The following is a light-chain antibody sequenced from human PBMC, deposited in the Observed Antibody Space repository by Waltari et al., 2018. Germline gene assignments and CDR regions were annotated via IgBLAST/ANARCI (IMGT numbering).Light chain of an antibody. CDR1: QNVSSN. Sequence: EIVMTQSPATLSVSPGERATPHSRASQNVSSNLAWYQQKPGQAPRPLIYGPSTRATGIPARFSGSGSGTEFTLTISSLQSEDFAVYYCQQYNNWPPWTFGQGTKVEIK. CDR3: QQYNNWPPWT. V-gene: IGKV3-15*01. J-gene: IGKJ1*01. CDR2: GPS.